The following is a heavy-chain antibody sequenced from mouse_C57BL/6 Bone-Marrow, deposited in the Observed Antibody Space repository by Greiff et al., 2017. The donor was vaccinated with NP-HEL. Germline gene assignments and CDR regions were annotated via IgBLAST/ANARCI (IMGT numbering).Heavy chain of an antibody. CDR1: GFTFSDYG. CDR3: ARPNYYGSSYSFDY. CDR2: ISSGSSTI. J-gene: IGHJ2*01. V-gene: IGHV5-17*01. Sequence: EVMLVESGGGLVKPGGSLKLSCAASGFTFSDYGMHWVRQAPEKGLEWVAYISSGSSTIYYADTVKGRFTISRDNAKNTLFLQMTSLRSEDTAMYYCARPNYYGSSYSFDYWGQGTTLTVSS. D-gene: IGHD1-1*01.